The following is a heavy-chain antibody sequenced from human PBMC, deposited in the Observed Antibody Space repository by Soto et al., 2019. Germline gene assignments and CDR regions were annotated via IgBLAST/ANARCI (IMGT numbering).Heavy chain of an antibody. CDR1: GFSFSDYS. D-gene: IGHD1-7*01. Sequence: GGSLRLSCAASGFSFSDYSMNWVSQAPGKGLEWVSYISSSSSYIYYTDSVKGRFTISRDNAKNSLYLQMNSLRAEDTAFYYCARDRTITGTPNCFDNWGQGTLVTV. J-gene: IGHJ4*02. V-gene: IGHV3-21*01. CDR3: ARDRTITGTPNCFDN. CDR2: ISSSSSYI.